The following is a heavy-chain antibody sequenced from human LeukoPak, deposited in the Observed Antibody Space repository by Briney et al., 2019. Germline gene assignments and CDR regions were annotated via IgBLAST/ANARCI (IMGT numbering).Heavy chain of an antibody. CDR3: ARDGAERPHYMDV. Sequence: ASVKVSCKASGYTFTGYYMHWVRQAPGQGLEWMGWISGYNGNTNYAQRLQGRVTMTTDTSTTTAYMELRSLTSDDTAVYYCARDGAERPHYMDVWGKGTTVTVSS. D-gene: IGHD1-1*01. CDR1: GYTFTGYY. CDR2: ISGYNGNT. J-gene: IGHJ6*03. V-gene: IGHV1-18*04.